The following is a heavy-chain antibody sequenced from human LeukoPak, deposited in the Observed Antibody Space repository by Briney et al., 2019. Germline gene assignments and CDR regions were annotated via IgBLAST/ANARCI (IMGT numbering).Heavy chain of an antibody. V-gene: IGHV5-51*01. D-gene: IGHD2-2*01. CDR3: ARHLSSITSCPNY. CDR2: IYPGHSDT. CDR1: GYSFTSYW. J-gene: IGHJ4*02. Sequence: GESLKISCKGSGYSFTSYWVAWVRQMPGKGLEWMGLIYPGHSDTRYSPSFQGQVTISADKSITTAYLQWSSLKASDTAIYYCARHLSSITSCPNYWGPETLVTVSS.